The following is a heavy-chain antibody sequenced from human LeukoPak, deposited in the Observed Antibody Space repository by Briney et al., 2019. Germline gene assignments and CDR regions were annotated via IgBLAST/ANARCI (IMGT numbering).Heavy chain of an antibody. J-gene: IGHJ6*04. CDR3: ARGSYYGSGRKKSPNYYYYGMDV. D-gene: IGHD3-10*01. CDR1: GGSFGGYY. Sequence: PSETLSLTCAVYGGSFGGYYWSWIRQPPGKGLEWIGETNHSGSTNYNPSLKSRVTISVDMSKNQFSLKLSSVTAADTAVYYCARGSYYGSGRKKSPNYYYYGMDVWGKGTTVTVSS. V-gene: IGHV4-34*01. CDR2: TNHSGST.